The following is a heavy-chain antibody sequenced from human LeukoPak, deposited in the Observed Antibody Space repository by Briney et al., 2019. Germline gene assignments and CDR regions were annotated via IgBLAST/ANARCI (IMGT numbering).Heavy chain of an antibody. D-gene: IGHD6-19*01. CDR1: GYTFTGYY. Sequence: ASVKVSCKASGYTFTGYYMHWVRQAPGQGLEWMGWINPNSGGTNYAQKFQGWVTMTRDTSISTAYMELSRLRSDDTAVYYCARDLGGPSGLYGRDYYYGMDVWSQGTTVTVSS. J-gene: IGHJ6*02. CDR3: ARDLGGPSGLYGRDYYYGMDV. V-gene: IGHV1-2*04. CDR2: INPNSGGT.